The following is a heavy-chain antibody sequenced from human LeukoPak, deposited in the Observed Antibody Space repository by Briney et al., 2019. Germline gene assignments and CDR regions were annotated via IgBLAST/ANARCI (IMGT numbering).Heavy chain of an antibody. J-gene: IGHJ4*02. CDR3: ATGNYYDSRGYYTFGH. D-gene: IGHD3-22*01. Sequence: GGSLRLSCAASGFTFNKYWMHWVRQAPGKGLAWVSRINGDGTITSYADSVKGGFTISRDNAKNTLYLQMSSLRAEDTAVYYCATGNYYDSRGYYTFGHWGQGTLVTVSS. V-gene: IGHV3-74*01. CDR2: INGDGTIT. CDR1: GFTFNKYW.